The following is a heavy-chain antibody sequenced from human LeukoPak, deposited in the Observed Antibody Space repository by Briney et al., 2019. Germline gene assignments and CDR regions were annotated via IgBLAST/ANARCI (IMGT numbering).Heavy chain of an antibody. Sequence: TSETLSLTCTVSGGSISSYYWSWIRQPPGKGLEWIGYIYDSGSTNYNPSLKSRVTISVDKSKNQFSLKLSSVTAADTAVYYCARDLVDGVDYWGQGTLVTVSS. V-gene: IGHV4-59*12. CDR1: GGSISSYY. CDR3: ARDLVDGVDY. D-gene: IGHD5-24*01. J-gene: IGHJ4*02. CDR2: IYDSGST.